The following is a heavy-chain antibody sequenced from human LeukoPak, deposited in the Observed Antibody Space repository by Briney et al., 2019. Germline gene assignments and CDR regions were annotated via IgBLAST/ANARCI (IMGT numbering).Heavy chain of an antibody. Sequence: SETLSLTCAVYGGSFSGYYWSWLRQPPGKGLEWIGEINHSGSTNYNPSLKSRVTTSVDTSKNQFSLKLSSVTAADTAVYYCAREVSVGAVVTAGWFDPWGQGTLVTVSS. CDR3: AREVSVGAVVTAGWFDP. V-gene: IGHV4-34*01. D-gene: IGHD2-21*02. CDR2: INHSGST. CDR1: GGSFSGYY. J-gene: IGHJ5*02.